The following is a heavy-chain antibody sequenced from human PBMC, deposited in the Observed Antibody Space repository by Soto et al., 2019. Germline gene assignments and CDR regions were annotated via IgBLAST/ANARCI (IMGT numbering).Heavy chain of an antibody. CDR2: ISSNGVGT. CDR1: GFTLSGYA. Sequence: EVQLAESGGGLAQPGGSLRLSWAASGFTLSGYAMDWVRQAPGKGLEYVSGISSNGVGTYYANSVQGRFTISRDNSKNTVYLQMGSLRPEDMAVYYCAGRARPDFYYMDVWGKGTTVTVSS. D-gene: IGHD6-6*01. J-gene: IGHJ6*03. V-gene: IGHV3-64*01. CDR3: AGRARPDFYYMDV.